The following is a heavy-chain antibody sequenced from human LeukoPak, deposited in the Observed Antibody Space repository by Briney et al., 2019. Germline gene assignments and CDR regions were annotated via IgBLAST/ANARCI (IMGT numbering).Heavy chain of an antibody. D-gene: IGHD6-25*01. CDR2: MNPNNGDS. J-gene: IGHJ4*02. V-gene: IGHV1-8*03. CDR3: ARTTSFTASGYDY. Sequence: ASVTVSCKASGYTFTNYHINRVPQATGQGLELMGWMNPNNGDSGYAQKFQGRVTITRDTSISTSYMELRSLRSDVTAVYFCARTTSFTASGYDYWGQGTLVTVSS. CDR1: GYTFTNYH.